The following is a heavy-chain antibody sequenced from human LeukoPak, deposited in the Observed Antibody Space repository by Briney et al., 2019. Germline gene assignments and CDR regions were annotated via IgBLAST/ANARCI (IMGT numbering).Heavy chain of an antibody. CDR3: ARGPGYCSSTSCYFFDY. CDR1: GYTFTSYY. Sequence: ASVKVSCKASGYTFTSYYMHWVRQAPGQGLEWMGIINPSGGRTSYAQKSQGRVTMTRDTSTSTVYMELSSLRSEDTAVYYCARGPGYCSSTSCYFFDYWGQGTLVTVSS. V-gene: IGHV1-46*01. D-gene: IGHD2-2*03. J-gene: IGHJ4*02. CDR2: INPSGGRT.